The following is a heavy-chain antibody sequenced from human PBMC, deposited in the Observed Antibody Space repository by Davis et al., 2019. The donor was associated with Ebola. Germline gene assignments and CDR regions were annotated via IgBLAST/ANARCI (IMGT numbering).Heavy chain of an antibody. CDR2: INHSGST. J-gene: IGHJ4*02. Sequence: MPSETLSLTCAVYGGSFTDYYWSWIRQPPGKGLEWIGEINHSGSTNYNPSLKSRVTISVDTSKNQFSLKLSSVTAADTAVYYCARGRGIYCSGGSCYPGLDYWGQGTLVTVSS. D-gene: IGHD2-15*01. CDR3: ARGRGIYCSGGSCYPGLDY. V-gene: IGHV4-34*01. CDR1: GGSFTDYY.